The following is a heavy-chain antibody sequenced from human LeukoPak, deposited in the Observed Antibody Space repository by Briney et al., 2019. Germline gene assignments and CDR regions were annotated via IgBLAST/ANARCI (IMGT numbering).Heavy chain of an antibody. Sequence: GGSLRLACAASGFTFSNYAMRWVRQAPGKGLEWVSGISGSGGGSVGGTYYADSVKGRFTISRDNSKNTLYLQMNRLRAEDTAVYYCAKRGMDQLLCYFDYWGQGTLVTVSS. V-gene: IGHV3-23*01. CDR3: AKRGMDQLLCYFDY. CDR1: GFTFSNYA. J-gene: IGHJ4*02. D-gene: IGHD1-26*01. CDR2: ISGSGGGSVGGT.